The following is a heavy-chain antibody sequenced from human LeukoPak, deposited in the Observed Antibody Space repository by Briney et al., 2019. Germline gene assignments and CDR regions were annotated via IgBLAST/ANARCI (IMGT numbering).Heavy chain of an antibody. CDR1: RYTFSGYY. Sequence: ASVKVSCKASRYTFSGYYMHWVRQAPGQGLEWMGWINPNSGVTSYAQKLQGRVAMTRDTSISTAYMELSRLRSDDTAVYYCARGAWLENYYYYYGMDVWGQGTTVTVSS. D-gene: IGHD5-12*01. CDR3: ARGAWLENYYYYYGMDV. V-gene: IGHV1-2*02. J-gene: IGHJ6*02. CDR2: INPNSGVT.